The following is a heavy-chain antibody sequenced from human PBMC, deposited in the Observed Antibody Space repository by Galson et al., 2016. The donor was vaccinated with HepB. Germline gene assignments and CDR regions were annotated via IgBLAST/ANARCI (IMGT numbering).Heavy chain of an antibody. CDR3: ARGSGVIVADTFGDY. Sequence: SVKVSCKASGYTFTTYALHWVRRAPGQRLEWMGRINGGNGNTKYSQKFQGRVTITRDTSASTAYMEGSSLTSEDTAVYYCARGSGVIVADTFGDYWGQGTLVTVSS. CDR1: GYTFTTYA. CDR2: INGGNGNT. J-gene: IGHJ4*02. V-gene: IGHV1-3*01. D-gene: IGHD6-19*01.